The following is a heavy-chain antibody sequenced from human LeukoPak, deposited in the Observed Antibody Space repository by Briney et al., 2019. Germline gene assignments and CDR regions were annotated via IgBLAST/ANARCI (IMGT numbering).Heavy chain of an antibody. CDR3: ARAYCSGGSCYPLHDY. CDR1: GGTFSNYA. V-gene: IGHV1-69*06. CDR2: IIPIFGTA. J-gene: IGHJ4*02. D-gene: IGHD2-15*01. Sequence: ASVKVSCKASGGTFSNYAISWVRQAPGQGLEWMGGIIPIFGTANYAQKFRGRVTITADKSTRTAYMELSSLRSDDTAVYYCARAYCSGGSCYPLHDYWGQGTLVTVSS.